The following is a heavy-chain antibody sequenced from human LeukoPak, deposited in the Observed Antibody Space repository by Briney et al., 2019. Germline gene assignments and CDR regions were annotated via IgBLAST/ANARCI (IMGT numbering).Heavy chain of an antibody. Sequence: GGSLRLSCAASGFTFSSHAMQWVRQAPGKGVEWVAVISYDGSNKYYADSGKGRFTISRNNSKNMLYLQMNSLRAEDTAVYYCARVLSYDDGDFGDYYYGMDVWGQGTTVTVSS. D-gene: IGHD4-17*01. CDR3: ARVLSYDDGDFGDYYYGMDV. CDR1: GFTFSSHA. CDR2: ISYDGSNK. V-gene: IGHV3-30*01. J-gene: IGHJ6*02.